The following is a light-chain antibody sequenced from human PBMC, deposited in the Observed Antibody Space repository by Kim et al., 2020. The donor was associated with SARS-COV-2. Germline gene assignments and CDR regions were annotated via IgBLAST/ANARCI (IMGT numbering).Light chain of an antibody. CDR2: HDD. J-gene: IGLJ3*02. V-gene: IGLV1-36*01. CDR1: SSNIGNAA. CDR3: AAWDDRLNGPV. Sequence: QSVLTQPPSVSEAPRQRVTISCSGSSSNIGNAAVNWYQQFPGKPPKLLIYHDDLLPSGVSDRFSGSKSGTSASLAISGLQSEDEADYYCAAWDDRLNGPVFGGGTQLPS.